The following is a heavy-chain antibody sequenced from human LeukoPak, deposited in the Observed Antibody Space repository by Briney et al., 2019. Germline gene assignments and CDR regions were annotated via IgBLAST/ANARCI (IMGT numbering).Heavy chain of an antibody. V-gene: IGHV3-48*03. Sequence: GGSLRLSCAASGFTFSSYEMHWVRQAPGKGLEWVSYISSSGDTIYYADFVKGRFTISRDNAKNSLYLQMNSLRAEDTAVYYCAREAAYYFDYWGQGTLVTVSS. J-gene: IGHJ4*02. D-gene: IGHD6-25*01. CDR2: ISSSGDTI. CDR3: AREAAYYFDY. CDR1: GFTFSSYE.